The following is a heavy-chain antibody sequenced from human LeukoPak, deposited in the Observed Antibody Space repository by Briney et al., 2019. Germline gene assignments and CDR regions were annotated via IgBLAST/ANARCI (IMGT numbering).Heavy chain of an antibody. CDR3: ASPGDLDYGDSRFDY. D-gene: IGHD4-17*01. Sequence: GASVKVSCKASGYTFTGYYMHWVRQAPGQGLEWMGGFDPEDGETIYAQKFQGRVTMTEDTSTDTAYMELSSLRSEDTAVYYCASPGDLDYGDSRFDYWGQGTLVTVSS. CDR2: FDPEDGET. V-gene: IGHV1-24*01. CDR1: GYTFTGYY. J-gene: IGHJ4*02.